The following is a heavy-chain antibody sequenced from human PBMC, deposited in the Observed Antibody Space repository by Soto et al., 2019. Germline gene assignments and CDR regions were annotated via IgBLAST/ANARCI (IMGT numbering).Heavy chain of an antibody. D-gene: IGHD6-6*01. CDR2: TYYRSKWNY. J-gene: IGHJ6*02. V-gene: IGHV6-1*01. CDR3: VRQPLANLALYGMDV. CDR1: GDSVSANNAA. Sequence: SRTLSLTCAISGDSVSANNAAWNWIRQSPSRGLEWLGRTYYRSKWNYDYAESVKSRLTITPDTSNNQFSLQLNSVTPEDAAVYYCVRQPLANLALYGMDVWGQGTTVTVSS.